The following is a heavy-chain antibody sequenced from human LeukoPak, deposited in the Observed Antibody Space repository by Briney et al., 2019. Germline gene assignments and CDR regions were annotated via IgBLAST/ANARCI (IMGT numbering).Heavy chain of an antibody. CDR1: GFTFKTYA. CDR2: IRSNGDST. J-gene: IGHJ3*02. Sequence: GGSLRLSCVASGFTFKTYAMSWVRQAPGKGLEWVSSIRSNGDSTYYADSVKGRFTISRDNSKNTLYLQMNSLRAEDTAVYYCASYRYGSSFAFDIWGQGTMVTVSS. V-gene: IGHV3-23*01. CDR3: ASYRYGSSFAFDI. D-gene: IGHD6-6*01.